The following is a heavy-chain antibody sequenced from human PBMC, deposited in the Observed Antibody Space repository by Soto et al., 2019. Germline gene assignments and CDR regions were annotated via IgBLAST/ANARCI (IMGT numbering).Heavy chain of an antibody. D-gene: IGHD2-15*01. CDR3: ARHGCGGGSCSSTLGWFDR. V-gene: IGHV4-34*01. CDR2: INHSGST. Sequence: SETLSLTCAVYGGSFSGYYWSWIRQPPGKGLEWIGEINHSGSTNYNPSLKSRVTISVDSSKNQFSLKLSSVTAADTAVYYCARHGCGGGSCSSTLGWFDRWGQGARVTVSS. CDR1: GGSFSGYY. J-gene: IGHJ5*02.